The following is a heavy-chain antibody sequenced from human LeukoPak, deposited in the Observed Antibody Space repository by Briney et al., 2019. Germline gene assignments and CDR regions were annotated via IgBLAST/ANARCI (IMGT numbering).Heavy chain of an antibody. J-gene: IGHJ6*04. CDR1: GGPFSGYY. CDR2: INHSGST. CDR3: ARGPPLDV. Sequence: PSETLSLTCAVYGGPFSGYYWSWIRQPPGKGLEWIGEINHSGSTNYNPSLKSRVTISVDTSKNQFSLKLSSVTAADTAVYYCARGPPLDVWGKGTTVTVSS. V-gene: IGHV4-34*01.